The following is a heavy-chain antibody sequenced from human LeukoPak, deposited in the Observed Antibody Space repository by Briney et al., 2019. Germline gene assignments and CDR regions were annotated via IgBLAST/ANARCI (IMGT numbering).Heavy chain of an antibody. J-gene: IGHJ4*02. D-gene: IGHD3-10*01. Sequence: ASVKVSCKASGYTFTSYGISWVRQAPGQGLEWMGWMNPNSGNTGYAQKFQGRVTMTRNISTSTAYMELSSLRSEDTAVYYCARGSRSGDYWGQGTQVTVSS. CDR3: ARGSRSGDY. V-gene: IGHV1-8*02. CDR1: GYTFTSYG. CDR2: MNPNSGNT.